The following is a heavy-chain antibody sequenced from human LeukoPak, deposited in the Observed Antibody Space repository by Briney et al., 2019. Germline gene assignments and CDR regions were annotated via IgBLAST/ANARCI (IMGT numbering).Heavy chain of an antibody. CDR2: ITHSGST. D-gene: IGHD5-18*01. CDR3: ARGPGGYGIQLPL. V-gene: IGHV4-34*01. Sequence: SETLSLTCAVYGGSFSGYYWSWIRQPPGKGLEWIGEITHSGSTNYNPSLKSRVTISGDTSKNQFSLKLSSVTAADTAVYYCARGPGGYGIQLPLWGQGTVVTVSS. J-gene: IGHJ4*02. CDR1: GGSFSGYY.